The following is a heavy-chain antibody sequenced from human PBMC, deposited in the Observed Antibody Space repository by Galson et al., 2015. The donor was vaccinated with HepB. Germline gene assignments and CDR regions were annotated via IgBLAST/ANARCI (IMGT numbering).Heavy chain of an antibody. Sequence: SLRLSCAASGFTFEDYAMHWVRQVPGQGLEWVSGISWNSDFTGYADSVRGRFTISRDNAKYSLYLQMNSLRAEDTAMYHCARDSTYYDGTAYYDNLDYWGQGILVTVSS. CDR1: GFTFEDYA. D-gene: IGHD3-22*01. V-gene: IGHV3-9*01. J-gene: IGHJ4*02. CDR2: ISWNSDFT. CDR3: ARDSTYYDGTAYYDNLDY.